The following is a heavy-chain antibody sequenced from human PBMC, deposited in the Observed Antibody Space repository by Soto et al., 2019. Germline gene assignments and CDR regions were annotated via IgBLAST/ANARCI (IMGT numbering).Heavy chain of an antibody. Sequence: LRLSCAAPRFMFSSYTMNWVRQAPGKGLEWVSYISSGSDYINYADSVKGRFTISRDNAKNSLYLQMNSLRVEDTAVYYCARDTGSPYSSNWLIYFDLWGQGTLVTVPS. CDR3: ARDTGSPYSSNWLIYFDL. CDR1: RFMFSSYT. J-gene: IGHJ5*02. D-gene: IGHD6-13*01. CDR2: ISSGSDYI. V-gene: IGHV3-21*06.